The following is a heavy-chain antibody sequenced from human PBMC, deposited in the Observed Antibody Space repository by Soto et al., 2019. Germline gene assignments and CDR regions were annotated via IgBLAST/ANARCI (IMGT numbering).Heavy chain of an antibody. CDR2: INPSGGST. CDR1: GYTFTSYY. Sequence: ASVKVSCKASGYTFTSYYMHWLRQAPGQGLEWMGIINPSGGSTSYAQKFQGRVAMTRDTSTSTVYMELSSLRSEDTAVYYCARDMGEMYYYDSSGYGRSSYYGMDVWGQGTTVAVSS. CDR3: ARDMGEMYYYDSSGYGRSSYYGMDV. V-gene: IGHV1-46*01. J-gene: IGHJ6*02. D-gene: IGHD3-22*01.